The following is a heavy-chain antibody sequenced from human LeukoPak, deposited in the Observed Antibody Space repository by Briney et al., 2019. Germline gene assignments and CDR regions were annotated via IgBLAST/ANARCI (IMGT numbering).Heavy chain of an antibody. Sequence: PSETLSLTCTVSGGSISSGGYYWSWIRQPPGKGLEWIGYIYHSGSTYYNPSLKSRVTISVDRSKNQFSLKLSSVTAADTAVYYCARGLRGASSFDYWGQGTLVTVSS. D-gene: IGHD3-10*01. CDR3: ARGLRGASSFDY. J-gene: IGHJ4*02. CDR2: IYHSGST. V-gene: IGHV4-30-2*01. CDR1: GGSISSGGYY.